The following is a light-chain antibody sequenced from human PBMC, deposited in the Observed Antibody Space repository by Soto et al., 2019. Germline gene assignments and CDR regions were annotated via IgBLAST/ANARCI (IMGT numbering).Light chain of an antibody. V-gene: IGKV1D-16*01. Sequence: DIQMTQSPSSGSASVGDRVTITCRASQGVSGWLAWYQQKPGKAPKLLIYAASSLQSGVPSRFSASGSGTEFSLTINSLQADDFATYYCQQYHIYSWTFGQGTKVDIK. J-gene: IGKJ1*01. CDR3: QQYHIYSWT. CDR2: AAS. CDR1: QGVSGW.